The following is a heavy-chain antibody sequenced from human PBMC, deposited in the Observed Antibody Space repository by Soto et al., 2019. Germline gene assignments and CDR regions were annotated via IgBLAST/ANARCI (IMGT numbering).Heavy chain of an antibody. CDR1: GYIFIGSY. J-gene: IGHJ4*02. CDR2: IYPATGDT. Sequence: QVQLVQSGAEMKSPGSSVKVSCKATGYIFIGSYLHWIRQAPGQGPEWMGSIYPATGDTDYAQTYQGTVILTGDTAIGTAYMELKWLTFDDTGMYYCARGPSEWGQGTLVTVSS. CDR3: ARGPSE. V-gene: IGHV1-2*02.